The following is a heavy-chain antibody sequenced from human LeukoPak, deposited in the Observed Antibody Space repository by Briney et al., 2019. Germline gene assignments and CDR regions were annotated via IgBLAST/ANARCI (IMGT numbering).Heavy chain of an antibody. D-gene: IGHD6-13*01. CDR3: AKDSRIAAALFDY. J-gene: IGHJ4*02. Sequence: GGSLRLSCTVSGFTFSSYGMHWARQAPGKGLEWVAVISYDGSNKYYADSVKGRFTISRDNSKNTLYLQMNSLRAEDTAVYYCAKDSRIAAALFDYWGQGTLVTVSS. CDR2: ISYDGSNK. V-gene: IGHV3-30*18. CDR1: GFTFSSYG.